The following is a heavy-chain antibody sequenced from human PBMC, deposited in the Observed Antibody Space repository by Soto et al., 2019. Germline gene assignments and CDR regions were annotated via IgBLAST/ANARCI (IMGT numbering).Heavy chain of an antibody. V-gene: IGHV3-30*18. CDR3: AKNSERRRFLEWGPFDY. D-gene: IGHD3-3*01. Sequence: PGGSLRLSCAASGFTFSSYGMHWVRQAPGKGLEWAAVISYDGSNKYYADSVKGRFTISRDNSKNTLYLQMNSLRAEDTAVYYCAKNSERRRFLEWGPFDYWGQGTLVTVSS. CDR1: GFTFSSYG. CDR2: ISYDGSNK. J-gene: IGHJ4*02.